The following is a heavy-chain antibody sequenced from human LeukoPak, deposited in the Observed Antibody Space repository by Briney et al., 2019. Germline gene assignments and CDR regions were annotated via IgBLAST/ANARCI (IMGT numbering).Heavy chain of an antibody. D-gene: IGHD4-17*01. Sequence: GRSLRLSCAASGFMFSSYGMHWVRQAPGKGLEWVAIISYDGSDIYYADSVKGRFTISRDNSKNTLYLQMNSLRTEDTAVYYCARQMTTVTSCFDYWGQGTLVTVSS. V-gene: IGHV3-30*19. J-gene: IGHJ4*02. CDR3: ARQMTTVTSCFDY. CDR2: ISYDGSDI. CDR1: GFMFSSYG.